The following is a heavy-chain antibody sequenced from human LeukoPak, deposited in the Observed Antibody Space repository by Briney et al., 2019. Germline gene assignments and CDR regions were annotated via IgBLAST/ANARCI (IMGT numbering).Heavy chain of an antibody. J-gene: IGHJ4*02. V-gene: IGHV1-46*01. CDR2: INPSGGST. Sequence: ASVKVSCKASGYTFTNYFIHWLRQPPGQGLEWMGIINPSGGSTSYAQKFQGTVTMTRDTSTNTVYMELSSLRSEDTAVYYCARDYSNARAFDYWGQGTLVTVSS. CDR3: ARDYSNARAFDY. CDR1: GYTFTNYF. D-gene: IGHD4-11*01.